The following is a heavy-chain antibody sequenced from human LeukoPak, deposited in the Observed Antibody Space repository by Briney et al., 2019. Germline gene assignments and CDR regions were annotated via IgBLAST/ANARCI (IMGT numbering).Heavy chain of an antibody. CDR3: ARDGYCSGGSCYTSWFDP. J-gene: IGHJ5*02. CDR2: ISAYNGNT. CDR1: GYTFTSYG. V-gene: IGHV1-18*01. D-gene: IGHD2-15*01. Sequence: VSVKVSCKASGYTFTSYGISWVRQAPGQGLEWMGWISAYNGNTNYAQKLQGRVTMTTDTSTSTAYMELRSLRSDDTAVYYCARDGYCSGGSCYTSWFDPWGQGTLVTVSS.